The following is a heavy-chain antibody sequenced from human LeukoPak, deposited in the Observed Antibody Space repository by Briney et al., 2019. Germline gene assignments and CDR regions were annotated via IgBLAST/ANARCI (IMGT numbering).Heavy chain of an antibody. D-gene: IGHD6-13*01. CDR1: GFTFSRYW. V-gene: IGHV3-74*01. CDR3: ARIYSSSWYYFDY. J-gene: IGHJ4*02. Sequence: GGSLRLSCVASGFTFSRYWMHWVRQAPGKGLVWVSRINSDGRSTNYADSVKGRFSISRDNAGNTLYLQMNSLRVEDTAVYYCARIYSSSWYYFDYWGQGTLVTVSS. CDR2: INSDGRST.